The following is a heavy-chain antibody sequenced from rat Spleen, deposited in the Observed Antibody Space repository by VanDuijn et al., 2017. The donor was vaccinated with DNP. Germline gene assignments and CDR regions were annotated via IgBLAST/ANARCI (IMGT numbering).Heavy chain of an antibody. V-gene: IGHV5-7*01. CDR1: GFTFSNYN. D-gene: IGHD1-1*01. Sequence: EVQLMESGGGLVQPGGSLKLSCAASGFTFSNYNMAWVRQAPKTGLEWVATIIYDGTRTYYRASVKGRFTISRDYAKPTLYLQMDSLRSEDTATYYCTRYYDSFDYWGQGVMVTVSS. CDR3: TRYYDSFDY. CDR2: IIYDGTRT. J-gene: IGHJ2*01.